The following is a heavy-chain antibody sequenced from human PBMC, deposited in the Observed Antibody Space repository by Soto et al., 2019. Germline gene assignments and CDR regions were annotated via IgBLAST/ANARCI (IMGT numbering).Heavy chain of an antibody. J-gene: IGHJ5*02. CDR1: GGSISSGDYY. CDR3: ARGPHYYDSSGPALDP. D-gene: IGHD3-22*01. Sequence: SETLSLTCTVSGGSISSGDYYWSWIRQPPGKGLEWIGYIYYSGSTYYNPSLKSRVTISVDTSKNQFSLKLSSVTAADTAVYYCARGPHYYDSSGPALDPWGQGTLVTVSS. CDR2: IYYSGST. V-gene: IGHV4-30-4*01.